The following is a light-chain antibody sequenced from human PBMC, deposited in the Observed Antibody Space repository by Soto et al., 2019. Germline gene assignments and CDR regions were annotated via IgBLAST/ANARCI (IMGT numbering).Light chain of an antibody. CDR3: NSQRSSGTRV. CDR1: SSDVGGYKH. J-gene: IGLJ1*01. V-gene: IGLV2-14*01. Sequence: QSALTQPASVSGSPGQSITISCTGTSSDVGGYKHVSWYQHHPGKAPTLMIYEVSNRPSGVSNRFSGSKSGYTASLTISGLQDEDDADYYCNSQRSSGTRVFGTGTKLTVL. CDR2: EVS.